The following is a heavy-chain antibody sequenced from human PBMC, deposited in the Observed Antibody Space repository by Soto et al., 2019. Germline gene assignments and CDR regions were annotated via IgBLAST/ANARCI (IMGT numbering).Heavy chain of an antibody. V-gene: IGHV3-33*01. D-gene: IGHD6-19*01. J-gene: IGHJ4*02. CDR1: GFMFTNHG. CDR3: ARAGGLGAVAVDY. CDR2: IWSDGNKR. Sequence: PGESLKISCAASGFMFTNHGMHWVRQAPGKGLEWVAVIWSDGNKRYYADSVKGRFTVSRDTSNNTLYLQMNNLRAEDTAIYYCARAGGLGAVAVDYWGQGTLVTVSS.